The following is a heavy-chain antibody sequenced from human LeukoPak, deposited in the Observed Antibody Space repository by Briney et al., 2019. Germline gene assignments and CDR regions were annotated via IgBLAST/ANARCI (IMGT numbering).Heavy chain of an antibody. Sequence: GGSLRLSCAASGFTFSGNWMGWVRQAPGKGLEWVANIKQDGSEEFYVDSVRGRFTISRDNPKNSLYLQMNSLSAADTAVYYCARPAVAGGAFDIWGQGTMVTVSS. CDR3: ARPAVAGGAFDI. CDR2: IKQDGSEE. J-gene: IGHJ3*02. D-gene: IGHD6-19*01. V-gene: IGHV3-7*02. CDR1: GFTFSGNW.